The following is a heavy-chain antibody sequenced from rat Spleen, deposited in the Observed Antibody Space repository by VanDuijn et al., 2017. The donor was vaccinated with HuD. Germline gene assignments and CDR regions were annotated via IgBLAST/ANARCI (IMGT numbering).Heavy chain of an antibody. Sequence: EVKLLESGGGLVQPGGSLRLSCAASGFTFADFYMSWIRQSPGKAPEWLTSIRNKAKSYTTDYNPSVKGRFTISRDDTQNVLYLQMNTLRAEDTAIYYCAKHLITTVLFDYWGQGTLVTVSS. D-gene: IGHD1-1*01. CDR3: AKHLITTVLFDY. J-gene: IGHJ3*01. CDR2: IRNKAKSYTT. CDR1: GFTFADFY. V-gene: IGHV7-6*01.